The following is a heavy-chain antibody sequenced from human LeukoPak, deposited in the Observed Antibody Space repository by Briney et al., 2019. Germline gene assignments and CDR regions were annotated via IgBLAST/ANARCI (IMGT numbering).Heavy chain of an antibody. J-gene: IGHJ4*02. CDR2: IYDNEKT. CDR3: AASKSDYYNSGTYYKPHY. Sequence: KPSETLSLTCTVSGGSISSFYWSWIRQPPGKGLEWIGYIYDNEKTHYHPSFESRLAISGDTSNNQFSLRLNSVTAADTAIYYCAASKSDYYNSGTYYKPHYWGQGALVTVSS. D-gene: IGHD3-10*01. CDR1: GGSISSFY. V-gene: IGHV4-4*09.